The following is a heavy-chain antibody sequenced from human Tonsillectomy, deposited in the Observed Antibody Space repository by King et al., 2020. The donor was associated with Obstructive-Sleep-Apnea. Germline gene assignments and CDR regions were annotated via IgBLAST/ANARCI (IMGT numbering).Heavy chain of an antibody. CDR2: IRYDGSNK. J-gene: IGHJ3*02. V-gene: IGHV3-30*02. Sequence: QLVQSGGGVVQPGGSLRLSCAASGFTFSSYGMHWVRQAPGKGLEWVAFIRYDGSNKYYADSVKGRFTISRDNSKNTLYLQMNSLRAEDPAVYYCAKDWGDYYDSSGYYYVAFDIWGQGTMVTVSS. CDR3: AKDWGDYYDSSGYYYVAFDI. D-gene: IGHD3-22*01. CDR1: GFTFSSYG.